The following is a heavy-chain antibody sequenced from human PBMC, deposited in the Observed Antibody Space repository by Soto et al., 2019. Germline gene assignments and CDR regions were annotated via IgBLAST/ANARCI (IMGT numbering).Heavy chain of an antibody. D-gene: IGHD1-7*01. CDR3: ARDRELTGTTLVRRFDP. CDR2: IYTSGST. V-gene: IGHV4-4*07. J-gene: IGHJ5*02. Sequence: PSETLSLTCTVSGGSISSYYWSWIRQPAGKGLEWIGRIYTSGSTNYNPSLKSRVTMSVDTSKNQFSLKLSSVTAADTAVYYCARDRELTGTTLVRRFDPWGQGTLVTVSS. CDR1: GGSISSYY.